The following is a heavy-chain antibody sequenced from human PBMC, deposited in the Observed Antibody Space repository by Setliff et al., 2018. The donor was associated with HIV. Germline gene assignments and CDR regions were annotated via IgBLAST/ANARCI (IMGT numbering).Heavy chain of an antibody. CDR3: ARHDCGGDCSINWFDP. CDR1: GGSISSTTYW. D-gene: IGHD2-21*02. Sequence: SETLSLTCTVSGGSISSTTYWWGWIRQPPGKGLEWIGTIYYNGNTFYDPSLKSRVTISIDMSKNQFSLELTSVTAADTAVYYCARHDCGGDCSINWFDPWGQGTLVTVSS. CDR2: IYYNGNT. J-gene: IGHJ5*02. V-gene: IGHV4-39*01.